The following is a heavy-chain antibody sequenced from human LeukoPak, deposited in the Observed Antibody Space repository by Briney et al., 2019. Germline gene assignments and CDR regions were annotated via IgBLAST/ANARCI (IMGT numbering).Heavy chain of an antibody. V-gene: IGHV3-23*01. CDR1: GFTLNSYA. J-gene: IGHJ4*02. CDR3: AKEGIVVVTPFVDS. D-gene: IGHD3-22*01. Sequence: GGSLRLSCAASGFTLNSYAMNWVRQAPGKGLEWVSSISGTGGSVYYAVSVKGRFTISRDHSKNILYLQMNSLRADDTAVYYCAKEGIVVVTPFVDSWGQGALVTVSS. CDR2: ISGTGGSV.